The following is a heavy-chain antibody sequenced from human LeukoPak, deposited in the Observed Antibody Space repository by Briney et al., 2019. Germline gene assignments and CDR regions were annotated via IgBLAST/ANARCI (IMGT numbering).Heavy chain of an antibody. J-gene: IGHJ4*02. CDR3: ARGFYEPFDR. V-gene: IGHV4-59*02. CDR1: GASVSSSH. CDR2: VDYNGGT. D-gene: IGHD2/OR15-2a*01. Sequence: IPSETLSLTCTVSGASVSSSHWNWVRQSPEKGLEWIGNVDYNGGTKYNPSLQSRVTMSLDTSKNQFSLKLKFVPAADTALYYCARGFYEPFDRWGQGTLVTVSS.